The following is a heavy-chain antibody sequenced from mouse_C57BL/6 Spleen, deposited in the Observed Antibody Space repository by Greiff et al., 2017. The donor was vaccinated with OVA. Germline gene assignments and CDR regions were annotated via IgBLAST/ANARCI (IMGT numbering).Heavy chain of an antibody. CDR2: IRNKANGHTT. J-gene: IGHJ4*01. CDR3: ASSYSNYDAMDY. D-gene: IGHD2-5*01. V-gene: IGHV7-3*01. Sequence: EVNLVESGGGLVQPGGSLSLSCAASGFTFTDYYMSWVRQPPGKALEWLGSIRNKANGHTTEYSAYVKGRFTISRDNSKTILYLQMNSLRAEDSATYSFASSYSNYDAMDYWGQGTSVTVSS. CDR1: GFTFTDYY.